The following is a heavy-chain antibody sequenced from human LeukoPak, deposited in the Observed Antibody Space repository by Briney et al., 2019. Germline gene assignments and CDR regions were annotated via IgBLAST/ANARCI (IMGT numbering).Heavy chain of an antibody. J-gene: IGHJ5*02. Sequence: PSETLSLTCTVSGGSINNYYWNWIRQPPGKGLEWIGYIHNRGTTNYNPSLKSRVSISLDTSTNQFSLKLGSVTAADTAVYYCARGGNWFDPWGQGTLVTVSS. CDR3: ARGGNWFDP. V-gene: IGHV4-59*08. CDR1: GGSINNYY. CDR2: IHNRGTT. D-gene: IGHD3-16*01.